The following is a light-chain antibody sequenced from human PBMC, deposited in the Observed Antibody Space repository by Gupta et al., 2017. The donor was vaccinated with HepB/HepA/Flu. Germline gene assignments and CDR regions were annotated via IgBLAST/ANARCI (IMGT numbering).Light chain of an antibody. V-gene: IGKV3-11*01. CDR1: QSVSSY. J-gene: IGKJ3*01. Sequence: LVFTQSSYTLSLSPGERATRSCRASQSVSSYLAWYQQKPGQAPRLLIYDASNRATGIPARFSGSGSGTDFTLTISSREPEDFAVYYCQQRSNWPFTFGHGTKVDIK. CDR3: QQRSNWPFT. CDR2: DAS.